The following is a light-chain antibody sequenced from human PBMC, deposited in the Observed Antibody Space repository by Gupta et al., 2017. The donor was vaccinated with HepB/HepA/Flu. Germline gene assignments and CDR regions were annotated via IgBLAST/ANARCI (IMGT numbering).Light chain of an antibody. Sequence: TQSPSTLSENVGDSVTITCRASQSISRWLAWYQQKPGKAPNLLIYKASSLESGVPSRFSGSGSGTEFTLTSSRLQPDDIATYYCQQYNSYRTFGQGTKVEIK. V-gene: IGKV1-5*03. J-gene: IGKJ1*01. CDR2: KAS. CDR1: QSISRW. CDR3: QQYNSYRT.